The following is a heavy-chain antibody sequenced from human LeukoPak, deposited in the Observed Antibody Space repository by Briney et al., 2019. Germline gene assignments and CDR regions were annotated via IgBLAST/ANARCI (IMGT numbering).Heavy chain of an antibody. D-gene: IGHD3-22*01. Sequence: PSETLSLTCTVSGGSISSSSYYWGWIRQPPGKGLEWIGSMYYSGSTYYNPSLKSRVTISVDTSKNQFSLKLSSVTAADTAVYFCARVWSGNYYEDRGAFDIWGHGTMVTVSS. CDR1: GGSISSSSYY. CDR3: ARVWSGNYYEDRGAFDI. CDR2: MYYSGST. J-gene: IGHJ3*02. V-gene: IGHV4-39*07.